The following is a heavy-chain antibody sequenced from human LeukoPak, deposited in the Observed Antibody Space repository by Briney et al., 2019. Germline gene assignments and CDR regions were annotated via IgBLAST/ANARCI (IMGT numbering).Heavy chain of an antibody. Sequence: ASVKVSCKASGYIFTTYAMHWVRQAPGQRLEWMGWINAGNGNTKYLQKFQDRVTITRDTSASTAYMELSSLKSEDTAVYYCARALGIVYSRPFDYWGQGTLVTVPS. J-gene: IGHJ4*02. CDR2: INAGNGNT. V-gene: IGHV1-3*01. CDR1: GYIFTTYA. CDR3: ARALGIVYSRPFDY. D-gene: IGHD3-22*01.